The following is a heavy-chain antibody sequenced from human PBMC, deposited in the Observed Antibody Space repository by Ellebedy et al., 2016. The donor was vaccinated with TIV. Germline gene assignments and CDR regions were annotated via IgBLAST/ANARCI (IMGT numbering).Heavy chain of an antibody. V-gene: IGHV3-48*02. CDR2: ISLSSSTI. J-gene: IGHJ4*02. CDR1: GFTFSSYS. Sequence: GESLKISCAASGFTFSSYSMNWVRQAPGKGLEWVSHISLSSSTIYYANSVKGRFTISRDNAKNALSLQMNSLRDEDTAVDYCARGPRFGESAFDYWGQGTLVTVSS. D-gene: IGHD3-10*01. CDR3: ARGPRFGESAFDY.